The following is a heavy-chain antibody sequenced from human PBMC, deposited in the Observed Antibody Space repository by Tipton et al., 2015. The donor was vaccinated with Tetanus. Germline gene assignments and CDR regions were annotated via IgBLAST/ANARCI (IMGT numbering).Heavy chain of an antibody. CDR2: IFHSGST. D-gene: IGHD4-23*01. Sequence: TLSLTCTVSGDSMTRYYWSWIRQPPGKGLEWISYIFHSGSTNYNPALKSRVTISVDTSKNQLSLKLTSVTAADTAVYYCASMTPVDWYFDLWGRGTLVTVSS. CDR3: ASMTPVDWYFDL. V-gene: IGHV4-59*01. J-gene: IGHJ2*01. CDR1: GDSMTRYY.